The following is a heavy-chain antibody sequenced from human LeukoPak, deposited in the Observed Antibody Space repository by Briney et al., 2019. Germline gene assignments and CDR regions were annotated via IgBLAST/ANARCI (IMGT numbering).Heavy chain of an antibody. CDR3: ARVPLRSIEGEWDY. CDR1: GFTFSSYS. V-gene: IGHV3-21*01. D-gene: IGHD3-16*01. J-gene: IGHJ4*02. CDR2: ISSSSSYI. Sequence: PGGSLRLSCAASGFTFSSYSMNWVRQAPGKGLEWVSSISSSSSYIYYADSVKGRFTISRDNAKNSLYLQMNSLRAEDTAVYYCARVPLRSIEGEWDYWGQGTLVTVSS.